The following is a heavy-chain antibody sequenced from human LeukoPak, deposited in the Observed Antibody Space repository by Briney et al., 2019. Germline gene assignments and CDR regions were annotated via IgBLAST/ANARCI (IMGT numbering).Heavy chain of an antibody. D-gene: IGHD1-26*01. CDR3: ARDRGEGRWELPDAFDF. CDR2: ISAYNGNT. Sequence: ASVKVSCKASGYTFTSYGISWVRQAPGQGLEWMGWISAYNGNTNYAQKLQGRVTMTTDTSTSTAYMELRSLRSDDTAVYYCARDRGEGRWELPDAFDFWGQGTMVTVSS. CDR1: GYTFTSYG. V-gene: IGHV1-18*01. J-gene: IGHJ3*01.